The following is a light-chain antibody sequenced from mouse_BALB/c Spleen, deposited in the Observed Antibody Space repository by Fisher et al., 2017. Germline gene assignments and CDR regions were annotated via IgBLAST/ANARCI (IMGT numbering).Light chain of an antibody. CDR3: QQWSSYPYT. J-gene: IGKJ2*01. Sequence: IVLTQSPAIMSASPGEKVTMTCSASSSVSYMHWYQQKPGTSPKRWIYDTSNLASGVPVRFSGSGSGTSYSLTISRMEAEDAATYYCQQWSSYPYTFGGGTKLEIK. V-gene: IGKV4-59*01. CDR2: DTS. CDR1: SSVSY.